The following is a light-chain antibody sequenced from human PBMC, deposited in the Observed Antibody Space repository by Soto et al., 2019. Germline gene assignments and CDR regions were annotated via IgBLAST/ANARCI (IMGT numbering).Light chain of an antibody. CDR1: QSVSSSH. CDR3: QQYGSSPWT. V-gene: IGKV3-20*01. Sequence: EIVLTQSPGTLSLSPGERGTLSCRASQSVSSSHLAWYQQKPGQAPRLLIYGACSRATGIPDRFSGSGSGTDFSLTISRLEPEDFAVYYCQQYGSSPWTFGQGTKVEVK. J-gene: IGKJ1*01. CDR2: GAC.